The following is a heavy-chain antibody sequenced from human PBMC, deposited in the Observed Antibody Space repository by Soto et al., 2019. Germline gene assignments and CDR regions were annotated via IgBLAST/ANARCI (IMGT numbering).Heavy chain of an antibody. D-gene: IGHD5-12*01. Sequence: QVQLVQSGAEVKKPGASVKVSCNASGYTFTSYYMHWVRQAPGQGLEWMGIINPSGGSTSYAQKFQGRVTMTRDTSTSTVYMELSSPRSEDTAVYYCASPLRDGWLQPFDYWGQGTLVTVSS. CDR3: ASPLRDGWLQPFDY. CDR1: GYTFTSYY. J-gene: IGHJ4*02. CDR2: INPSGGST. V-gene: IGHV1-46*03.